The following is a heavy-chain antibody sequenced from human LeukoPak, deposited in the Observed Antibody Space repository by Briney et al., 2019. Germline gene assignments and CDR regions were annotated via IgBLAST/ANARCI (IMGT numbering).Heavy chain of an antibody. CDR1: GGSISSGGYS. D-gene: IGHD3-22*01. V-gene: IGHV4-31*03. CDR2: IYYSGST. CDR3: ARGSGYYSYYFDY. J-gene: IGHJ4*02. Sequence: SETLSLTCTVSGGSISSGGYSWSWIRQHPGKGLEWIGYIYYSGSTYYNPSLKSRVTISVDTSKNQFSLKLSSVTAADTAVYYCARGSGYYSYYFDYWGQGTLVTVSS.